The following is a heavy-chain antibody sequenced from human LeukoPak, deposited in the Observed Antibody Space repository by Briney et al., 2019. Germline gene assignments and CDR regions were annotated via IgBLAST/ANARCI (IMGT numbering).Heavy chain of an antibody. CDR3: AASLPNIVVVPAAKGPFGS. J-gene: IGHJ5*02. V-gene: IGHV3-23*01. CDR1: GFTFSRYA. Sequence: GGSLRLSCAASGFTFSRYAMSWVRQAPGKGLEWVSVISESGGSAYYADSVKGRFTISRDNSKNTLYLQMSSLRAEDTAVYYCAASLPNIVVVPAAKGPFGSWGQGTLVTVSS. CDR2: ISESGGSA. D-gene: IGHD2-2*01.